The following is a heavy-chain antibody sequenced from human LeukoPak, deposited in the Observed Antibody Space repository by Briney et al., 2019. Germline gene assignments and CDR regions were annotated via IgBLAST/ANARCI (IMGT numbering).Heavy chain of an antibody. CDR2: INSSSSYI. D-gene: IGHD3-22*01. V-gene: IGHV3-21*01. CDR1: GFTFSSYS. J-gene: IGHJ3*02. CDR3: ARDHHRRLYDSQARDTFDI. Sequence: GGSLRLSCAASGFTFSSYSMNWVRQAPGKGLEWVSSINSSSSYIYYADSVKGRFTISRDNAKNSLYLQMNSLRAEDTAVYYCARDHHRRLYDSQARDTFDIWGQGTMVTVSS.